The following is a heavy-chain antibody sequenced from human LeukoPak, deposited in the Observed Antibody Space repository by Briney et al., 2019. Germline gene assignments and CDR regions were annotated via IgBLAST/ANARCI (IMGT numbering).Heavy chain of an antibody. CDR1: GGSISSYY. V-gene: IGHV4-59*01. Sequence: PSETLSLTCTVSGGSISSYYWSWIRQPPGKGLEWIGYIYYSGSTNYNPSLKSRVTISVDTSKNQFSLKLSSVTAADTAVYYCARSSSGYYYGFDYWGQGTLDTVSS. D-gene: IGHD3-22*01. J-gene: IGHJ4*02. CDR3: ARSSSGYYYGFDY. CDR2: IYYSGST.